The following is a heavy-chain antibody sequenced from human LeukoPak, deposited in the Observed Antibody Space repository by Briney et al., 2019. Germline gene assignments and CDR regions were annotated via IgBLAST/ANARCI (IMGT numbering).Heavy chain of an antibody. J-gene: IGHJ4*02. CDR1: GYSFTTYW. CDR2: FYPGDSDT. D-gene: IGHD3-22*01. CDR3: ARLLNYDDLDY. V-gene: IGHV5-51*07. Sequence: GESLKISCKGSGYSFTTYWIGWVHQLPGKGLELMGIFYPGDSDTRYSPSFQGQVTISADKSISTAYLQWSSLRASDTATYYCARLLNYDDLDYWGQGTLVTVSS.